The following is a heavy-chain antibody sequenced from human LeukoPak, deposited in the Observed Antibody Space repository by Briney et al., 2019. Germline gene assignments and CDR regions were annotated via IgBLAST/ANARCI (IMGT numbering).Heavy chain of an antibody. Sequence: ASVKVSCKASGYTFTGYYMHWVRQAPGQGLEWMGIINPSGGSTSYAQKFQGRVTMTRDTSTSTVYMELSSPRSEDTAVYYCARQGPLFAFDIWGQGTVVTVSS. V-gene: IGHV1-46*01. J-gene: IGHJ3*02. CDR1: GYTFTGYY. CDR2: INPSGGST. CDR3: ARQGPLFAFDI.